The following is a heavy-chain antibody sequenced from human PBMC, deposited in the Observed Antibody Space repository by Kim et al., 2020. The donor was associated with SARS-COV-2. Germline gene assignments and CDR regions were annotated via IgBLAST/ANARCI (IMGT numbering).Heavy chain of an antibody. CDR1: GFTFSSYA. Sequence: GGSLRLSCAASGFTFSSYAMHWVRQAPGKGLEWVAVISYDGSNKYYADSVKGRFTISRDNSKNTLYLQMNSLRAEDTAVYYCARSGGSYFAYYYYYGMDVWGQGTTVTVSS. D-gene: IGHD1-26*01. J-gene: IGHJ6*02. CDR3: ARSGGSYFAYYYYYGMDV. V-gene: IGHV3-30-3*01. CDR2: ISYDGSNK.